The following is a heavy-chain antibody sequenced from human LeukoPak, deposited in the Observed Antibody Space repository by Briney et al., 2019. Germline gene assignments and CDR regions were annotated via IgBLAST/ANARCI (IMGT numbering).Heavy chain of an antibody. CDR1: GFTFRTYA. Sequence: GGSLRLSCAVSGFTFRTYAMSWVCQAPGEGLEWVSGVSGSGTSASYADSVKGWFTISRDNSKNTMYLQMNSLRAEDTAVYYCAKEPRDCTGGTCPTGGGYYFDYWGQGTLVTVSS. CDR2: VSGSGTSA. D-gene: IGHD2-15*01. J-gene: IGHJ4*02. CDR3: AKEPRDCTGGTCPTGGGYYFDY. V-gene: IGHV3-23*01.